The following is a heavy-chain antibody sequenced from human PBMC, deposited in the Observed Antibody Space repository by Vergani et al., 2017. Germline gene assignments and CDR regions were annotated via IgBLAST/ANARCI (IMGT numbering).Heavy chain of an antibody. V-gene: IGHV1-69*05. J-gene: IGHJ6*02. CDR1: GGTFSSYA. D-gene: IGHD5-12*01. CDR2: IIPIFGTA. CDR3: ATPRLRFSYYYYYGMDV. Sequence: QVQLVQSGAEVKKPGSSVKVSCKASGGTFSSYAISWVRQAPGQGLEWMGGIIPIFGTANYAQKFQGRVTMTRNTSINTAYMELSRLSFEDTAVYYCATPRLRFSYYYYYGMDVWGQGTTVTVSS.